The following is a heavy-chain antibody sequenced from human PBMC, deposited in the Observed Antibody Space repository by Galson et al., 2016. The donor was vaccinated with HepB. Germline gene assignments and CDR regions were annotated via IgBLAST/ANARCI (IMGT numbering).Heavy chain of an antibody. CDR3: ARELDHSFYFDY. Sequence: SVKVSCKASGYTFNTYNMHWVRQAPGQGLEWMGIITPSGGNAIYAQKFQDRITMTRDTSTRTVYMELISLRSEDTAVYYCARELDHSFYFDYWGQGTLLTVSS. V-gene: IGHV1-46*02. CDR1: GYTFNTYN. J-gene: IGHJ4*02. D-gene: IGHD1-14*01. CDR2: ITPSGGNA.